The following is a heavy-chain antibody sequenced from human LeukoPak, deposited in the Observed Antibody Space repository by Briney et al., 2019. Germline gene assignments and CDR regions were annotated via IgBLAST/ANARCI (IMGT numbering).Heavy chain of an antibody. Sequence: GGSLRLSCAASGFTFSSYAMSWVRQAPGKGLEWVSTIGGSGANTYYADSLRGRFTISRDNSKNTLYLQMNSLRAEDTAVYYCTRAPHPRCSSSGCYLDYWGQGTLVTVSS. D-gene: IGHD2-2*01. CDR1: GFTFSSYA. CDR3: TRAPHPRCSSSGCYLDY. J-gene: IGHJ4*02. CDR2: IGGSGANT. V-gene: IGHV3-23*01.